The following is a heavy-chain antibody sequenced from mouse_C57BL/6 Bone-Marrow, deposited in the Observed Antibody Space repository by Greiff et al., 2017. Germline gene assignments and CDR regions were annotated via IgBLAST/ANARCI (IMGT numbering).Heavy chain of an antibody. CDR3: ARSGYAGDY. V-gene: IGHV5-17*01. Sequence: EVQLVESGGGLVKPGGSLKISCAASGFTFSDYGMHWVRQAPEKGLAWVAYISSGSSTIYYADTVKGRSTISRDNAKYSLFLQMTSLRSEDAAMDYCARSGYAGDYWGQGTSVTVSS. CDR2: ISSGSSTI. D-gene: IGHD2-10*02. CDR1: GFTFSDYG. J-gene: IGHJ4*01.